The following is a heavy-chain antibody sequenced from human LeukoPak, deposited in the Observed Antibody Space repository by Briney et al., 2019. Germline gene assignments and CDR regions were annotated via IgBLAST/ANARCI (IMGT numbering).Heavy chain of an antibody. CDR1: GFTFKNYV. CDR2: IYGSGVSI. Sequence: GGSLRLSCVASGFTFKNYVMNWVRQAPGKGLEWLATIYGSGVSISYADSVKGRFTISRDNSNNTLYLQMNSLRTEDTAMYYCAKDLGWELPAEAYWGQGILVTVSS. V-gene: IGHV3-23*01. CDR3: AKDLGWELPAEAY. D-gene: IGHD1-26*01. J-gene: IGHJ4*02.